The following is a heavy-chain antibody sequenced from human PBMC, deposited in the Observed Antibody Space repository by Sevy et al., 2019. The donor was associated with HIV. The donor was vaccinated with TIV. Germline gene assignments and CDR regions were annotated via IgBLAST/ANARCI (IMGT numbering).Heavy chain of an antibody. CDR3: ARAGGDGYNYDYFDS. V-gene: IGHV4-61*02. CDR1: GGSIRSGRYY. D-gene: IGHD5-12*01. J-gene: IGHJ4*02. CDR2: IFPSGGS. Sequence: SETLSLTCTVSGGSIRSGRYYWTWIRQPAGKGLEWIGRIFPSGGSNFNPSMMSRASMSMDTSKNHYSLRLTSVTAADTAMYYCARAGGDGYNYDYFDSWGPGTLVTVSS.